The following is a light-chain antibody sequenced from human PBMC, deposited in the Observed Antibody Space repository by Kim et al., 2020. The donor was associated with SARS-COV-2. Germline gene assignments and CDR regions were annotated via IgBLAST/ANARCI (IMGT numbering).Light chain of an antibody. Sequence: SASVGDRVTITCWASQSISSWLAWYQQKPGKAPKLLIYMASSLEGGVPSRFSGSGSGTEFTLTISSLQPDDFATYYCQQYNSKGYTFGQGTKLEI. CDR2: MAS. CDR3: QQYNSKGYT. V-gene: IGKV1-5*03. J-gene: IGKJ2*01. CDR1: QSISSW.